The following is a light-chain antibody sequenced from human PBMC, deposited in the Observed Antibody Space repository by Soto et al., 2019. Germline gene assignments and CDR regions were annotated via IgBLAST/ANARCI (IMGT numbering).Light chain of an antibody. CDR2: EVN. Sequence: QSALTQPPSASGSPEQSVTISCTGTSSDVGGYNYVSWYQQHPGKAPKLIIYEVNKRPSGVPARFSGSKSGNTASLTVSGLQAEDEADYYCSSYAGSNRVVFGGGTKLTVL. V-gene: IGLV2-8*01. CDR3: SSYAGSNRVV. CDR1: SSDVGGYNY. J-gene: IGLJ2*01.